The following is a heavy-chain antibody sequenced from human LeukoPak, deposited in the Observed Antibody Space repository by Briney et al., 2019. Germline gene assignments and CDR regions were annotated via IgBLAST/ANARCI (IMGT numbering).Heavy chain of an antibody. CDR3: ARAYYYYGSGSYPTFDY. J-gene: IGHJ4*02. CDR2: NYYSGST. V-gene: IGHV4-59*01. Sequence: SETLSLTCTVSGGSISSYLWSWIRQPPGKGLEGIGYNYYSGSTNYNPSLKSRVTISVDTSMNQFSLKLSSVTAADTAVYYCARAYYYYGSGSYPTFDYWGQGTLVTVSS. D-gene: IGHD3-10*01. CDR1: GGSISSYL.